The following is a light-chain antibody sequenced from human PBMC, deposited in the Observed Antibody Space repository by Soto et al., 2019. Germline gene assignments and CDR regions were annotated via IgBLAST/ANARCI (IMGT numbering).Light chain of an antibody. V-gene: IGKV1-39*01. CDR3: QQSYSAPLT. CDR2: TAS. J-gene: IGKJ1*01. Sequence: DIQMTQSPSSLSASVGDRVTITCRASRTIYSSLNWYQQKPGKAPNLLIYTASTLQSGVPARFSGSGSGTEFXLTIXGLXREXFXXYYCQQSYSAPLTFGQGTAVEVK. CDR1: RTIYSS.